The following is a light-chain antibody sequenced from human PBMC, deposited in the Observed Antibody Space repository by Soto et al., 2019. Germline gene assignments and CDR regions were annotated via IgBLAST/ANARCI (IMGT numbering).Light chain of an antibody. Sequence: DIQMTRSPSSLSASVGDRVTITCRASQSISSYLNWYQQKPGKAPKLLIYAASSLQSGVPSRFSGSASGTDFTLTISSLQPEDFATYYCQQSYSTPLTFGGGTKVDIK. J-gene: IGKJ4*01. CDR3: QQSYSTPLT. V-gene: IGKV1-39*01. CDR1: QSISSY. CDR2: AAS.